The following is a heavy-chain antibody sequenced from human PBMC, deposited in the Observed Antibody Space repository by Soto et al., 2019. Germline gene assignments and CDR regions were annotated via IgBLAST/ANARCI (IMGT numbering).Heavy chain of an antibody. CDR2: VYHSGTA. V-gene: IGHV4-38-2*01. J-gene: IGHJ5*02. D-gene: IGHD3-22*01. Sequence: SETLSLTCGVSGYSISSGYFWAWLRQPPGKGLEGIGSVYHSGTAYYNPSLKSRVTITVDTSNNQFALRLRSVTAADTAVYYCAKEDRPENWFDAWGQGTLVTVSS. CDR3: AKEDRPENWFDA. CDR1: GYSISSGYF.